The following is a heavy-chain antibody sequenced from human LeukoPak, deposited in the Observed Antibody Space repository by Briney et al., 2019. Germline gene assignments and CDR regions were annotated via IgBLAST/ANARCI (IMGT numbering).Heavy chain of an antibody. D-gene: IGHD3-22*01. V-gene: IGHV3-23*01. CDR1: VFTFSSYA. Sequence: GGSLRLSCAASVFTFSSYAMSWVRQAPGKGLEWLSGISGSGGSTYYADYVKGRFTISRDNSKNTLYLQMNSLRAEDTAVYYCAKEELYYYDSSGYSNWGQGTLVTVSS. CDR2: ISGSGGST. CDR3: AKEELYYYDSSGYSN. J-gene: IGHJ4*02.